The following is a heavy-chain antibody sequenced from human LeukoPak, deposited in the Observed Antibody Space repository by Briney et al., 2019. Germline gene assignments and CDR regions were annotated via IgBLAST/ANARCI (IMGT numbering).Heavy chain of an antibody. CDR3: VRRDTGWNYFDY. CDR1: GGSINSHY. D-gene: IGHD6-19*01. V-gene: IGHV4-59*08. Sequence: SLETLSLTCAVSGGSINSHYWGWIRQPPGKGLQWIGDIYYTGKINYNPSLKCRVTITLDTSKDHLSLNLTSVLAADTAIYYCVRRDTGWNYFDYWGQGILVTVSS. J-gene: IGHJ4*02. CDR2: IYYTGKI.